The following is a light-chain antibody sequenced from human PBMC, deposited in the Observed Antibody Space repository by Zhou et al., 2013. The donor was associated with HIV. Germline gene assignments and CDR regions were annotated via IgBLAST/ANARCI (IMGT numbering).Light chain of an antibody. CDR3: QQYNRWPPLT. CDR1: QSVRNN. Sequence: EIVMTQSPATLSVSPGERATLSCRTSQSVRNNLAWFQQKPGQAPRLLIYGASTRVTGIPARFSGSGSGTEFTLTINNLQSEDVAVYYCQQYNRWPPLTFGGGTQVEIK. V-gene: IGKV3-15*01. J-gene: IGKJ4*01. CDR2: GAS.